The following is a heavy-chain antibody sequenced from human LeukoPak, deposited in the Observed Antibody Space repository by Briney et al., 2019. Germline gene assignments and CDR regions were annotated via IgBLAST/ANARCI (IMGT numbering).Heavy chain of an antibody. J-gene: IGHJ4*01. CDR2: IKFDGSEE. CDR3: ASRTNYFN. V-gene: IGHV3-7*01. Sequence: GGSLRLSCAASGFTFSGFWMTWVRQAPGRGLEWVGNIKFDGSEENYVDSVKGRFTISRDNAKNSLFLQMNSLRVENTAVYFCASRTNYFNWGQGTLVTVSS. D-gene: IGHD1/OR15-1a*01. CDR1: GFTFSGFW.